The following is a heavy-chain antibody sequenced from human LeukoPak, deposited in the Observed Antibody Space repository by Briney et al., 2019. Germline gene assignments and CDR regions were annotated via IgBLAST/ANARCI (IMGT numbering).Heavy chain of an antibody. CDR1: GYTFTGYY. J-gene: IGHJ3*01. CDR3: ATARRYYYDSSGPDAFDL. Sequence: ASAKASCKASGYTFTGYYIHWVRQAPGQGLEWMGWINPNSGGTNYAQNFQGSITMTRDTSISTAYMELSRLRSDDTAVYYCATARRYYYDSSGPDAFDLWGQGTMVTVSS. CDR2: INPNSGGT. D-gene: IGHD3-22*01. V-gene: IGHV1-2*02.